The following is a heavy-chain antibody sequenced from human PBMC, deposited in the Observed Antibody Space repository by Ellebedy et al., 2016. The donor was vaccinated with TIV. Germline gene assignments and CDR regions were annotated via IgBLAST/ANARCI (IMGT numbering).Heavy chain of an antibody. CDR2: ISGYNGHT. J-gene: IGHJ4*02. CDR3: ARDRSNVLTGTELDF. CDR1: GYTFTSYG. Sequence: ASVKVSCKPSGYTFTSYGLSWVRQAPGQGLEWMGWISGYNGHTNYAQKVQGRVTVTTDTSTNTAYMELRSLRPDDTAVYYCARDRSNVLTGTELDFWGQGTVVTVSS. D-gene: IGHD3-9*01. V-gene: IGHV1-18*04.